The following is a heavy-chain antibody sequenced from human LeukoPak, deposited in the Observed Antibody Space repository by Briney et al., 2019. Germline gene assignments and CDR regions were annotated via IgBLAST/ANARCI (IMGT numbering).Heavy chain of an antibody. CDR2: IIPIFRTT. CDR1: GGTFSNYA. Sequence: ASVKVSCKASGGTFSNYAFSWVRQAPGQGLEWMGGIIPIFRTTNYAEQFQGRVTITTDESTNTAYLDLRSLRSEDTAVYYCAKDDGSATMGFDSWGQGTLVSVSS. D-gene: IGHD1-26*01. J-gene: IGHJ5*01. CDR3: AKDDGSATMGFDS. V-gene: IGHV1-69*05.